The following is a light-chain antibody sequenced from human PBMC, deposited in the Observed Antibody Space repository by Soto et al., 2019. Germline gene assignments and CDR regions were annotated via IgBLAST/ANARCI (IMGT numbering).Light chain of an antibody. CDR3: SSYASSRDVL. CDR2: DVS. V-gene: IGLV2-14*01. CDR1: SSDVGGYNY. Sequence: QSALTQPASVSGSPGQSITISCTGTSSDVGGYNYVSWYQQHPGKAPKLMIYDVSNRPSGVSNRFSGSKSGNTASLTISGLQAEDEADYYCSSYASSRDVLFGGGTKLTVL. J-gene: IGLJ2*01.